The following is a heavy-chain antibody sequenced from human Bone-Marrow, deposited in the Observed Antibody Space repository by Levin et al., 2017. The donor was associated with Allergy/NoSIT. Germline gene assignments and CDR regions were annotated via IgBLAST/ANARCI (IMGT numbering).Heavy chain of an antibody. Sequence: GGSLRLSCAASGFTFSSYAMHWVRQAPGKGLEYVSAISSNGGSTYYANSVKGRFTISRDNSKNTLYLQMGSLRAEDMAVYYCARARESSSFDYWGQGTLVTVSS. CDR1: GFTFSSYA. J-gene: IGHJ4*02. CDR3: ARARESSSFDY. V-gene: IGHV3-64*01. D-gene: IGHD6-6*01. CDR2: ISSNGGST.